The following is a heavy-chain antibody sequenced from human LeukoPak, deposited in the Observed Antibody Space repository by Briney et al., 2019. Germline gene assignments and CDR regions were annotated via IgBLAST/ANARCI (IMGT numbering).Heavy chain of an antibody. J-gene: IGHJ5*02. V-gene: IGHV1-2*06. D-gene: IGHD1-1*01. CDR1: GPTFSVYY. Sequence: ASVKVSCKASGPTFSVYYIHWVRQAPGQGLEWMGRISPNSGATNDAQKFQGRVTMTRDTSISTAYMELSSLTSDDSAVYYCARVVTGTGWFDPCGQGTLVTVSS. CDR3: ARVVTGTGWFDP. CDR2: ISPNSGAT.